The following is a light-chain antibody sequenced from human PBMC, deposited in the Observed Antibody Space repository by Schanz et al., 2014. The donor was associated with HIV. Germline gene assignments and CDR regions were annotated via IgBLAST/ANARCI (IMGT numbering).Light chain of an antibody. CDR3: AAWDDSLNGWV. CDR2: INT. J-gene: IGLJ3*02. CDR1: RSNIGGNN. Sequence: QSVLTQPPSASGTHGQRVTISCSGSRSNIGGNNVYWYMQLPGTAPKLLIYINTQRPSGVPDRFSGSKSGSSASLAISGLQSEDEADYYCAAWDDSLNGWVFGGGTKLTVL. V-gene: IGLV1-44*01.